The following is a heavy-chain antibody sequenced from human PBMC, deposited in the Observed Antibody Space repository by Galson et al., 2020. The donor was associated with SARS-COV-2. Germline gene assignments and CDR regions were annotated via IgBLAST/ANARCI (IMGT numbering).Heavy chain of an antibody. V-gene: IGHV3-23*01. CDR2: ISSSGGST. CDR3: AKDINYNEGNGYYSLDY. Sequence: PGGSLRLSCGASGFTFRIFAMSWVRQAPGKGLEWVSGISSSGGSTYYADSVKGRFTISRDNSENTLFLHINSLRAEDTAVYYCAKDINYNEGNGYYSLDYWGQGTLVTVSS. D-gene: IGHD3-22*01. J-gene: IGHJ4*02. CDR1: GFTFRIFA.